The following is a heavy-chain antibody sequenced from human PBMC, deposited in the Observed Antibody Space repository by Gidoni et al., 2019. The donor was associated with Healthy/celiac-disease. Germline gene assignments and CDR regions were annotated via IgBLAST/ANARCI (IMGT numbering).Heavy chain of an antibody. CDR2: IYYSGST. CDR1: GGSITSDEYS. Sequence: QVQLQESGPGLVKPSQTLSLTCTVSGGSITSDEYSWSWIRQPPGKGLEWIGYIYYSGSTYYNPSLKSRVTISVDTSKNQFSLRLSSVTAADTAVYYCARDFGQLVSYMDVWGKGTTVTVSS. D-gene: IGHD6-6*01. J-gene: IGHJ6*03. V-gene: IGHV4-30-4*01. CDR3: ARDFGQLVSYMDV.